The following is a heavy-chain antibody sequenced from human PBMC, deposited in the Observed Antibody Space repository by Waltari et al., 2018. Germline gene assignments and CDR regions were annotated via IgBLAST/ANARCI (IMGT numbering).Heavy chain of an antibody. J-gene: IGHJ4*02. Sequence: EVQLVESGGGLVQPGGSLRLSCAASGFTFSSYSMNWVHQAPGKGLEWVSYISSSSSTIYYADSVKGRFTISRDNAKNSLYLQMNSLRAEDTAVYYCASDTGGVAGYYNWVYWGQGTLVTVSS. CDR3: ASDTGGVAGYYNWVY. D-gene: IGHD3-9*01. CDR1: GFTFSSYS. CDR2: ISSSSSTI. V-gene: IGHV3-48*01.